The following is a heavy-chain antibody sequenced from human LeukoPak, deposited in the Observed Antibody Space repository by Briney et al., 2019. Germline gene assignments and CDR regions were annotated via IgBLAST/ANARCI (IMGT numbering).Heavy chain of an antibody. J-gene: IGHJ4*02. CDR1: GYTFTGYY. CDR3: ARGPWGWYCSRTSCYEDYYFDY. CDR2: INPNSGGT. V-gene: IGHV1-2*02. Sequence: ASVKVSCKASGYTFTGYYMHWVRQAPGQGLEWMGWINPNSGGTNYAQKFQGRVTMTRDTSISTAYMELSRLRSDDTAVYYCARGPWGWYCSRTSCYEDYYFDYWGQGTLVTVSS. D-gene: IGHD2-2*01.